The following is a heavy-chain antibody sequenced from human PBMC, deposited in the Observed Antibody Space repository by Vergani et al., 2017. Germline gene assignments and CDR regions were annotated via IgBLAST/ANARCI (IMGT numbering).Heavy chain of an antibody. CDR3: ATKSCGTPGCQIGYFRE. Sequence: QVHLVESGGGVVQPGRSLRLSCVVSGFTSSYYGMHWVRQAPGKGLELVAVISYDVTQKYYADSVKGRFTISRDNAKSTLYLQMNSLRTEDTAVYYCATKSCGTPGCQIGYFREWGQGTLVTVSS. D-gene: IGHD1-1*01. CDR2: ISYDVTQK. V-gene: IGHV3-30*03. CDR1: GFTSSYYG. J-gene: IGHJ1*01.